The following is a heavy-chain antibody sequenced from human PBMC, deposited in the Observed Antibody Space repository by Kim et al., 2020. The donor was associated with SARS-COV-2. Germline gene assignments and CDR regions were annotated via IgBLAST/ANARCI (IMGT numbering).Heavy chain of an antibody. Sequence: GGSLRLSCAASGVTFSSYAMSWVRQAPGKGLEWVSVIYSGGSSTYYADSLKGRFTISRDNSKNTLYLQRNSLRAEDTAVYYCAKVGSDYSGSSGYFFQHWGQGTLVTVSS. CDR3: AKVGSDYSGSSGYFFQH. D-gene: IGHD3-22*01. J-gene: IGHJ1*01. V-gene: IGHV3-23*03. CDR2: IYSGGSST. CDR1: GVTFSSYA.